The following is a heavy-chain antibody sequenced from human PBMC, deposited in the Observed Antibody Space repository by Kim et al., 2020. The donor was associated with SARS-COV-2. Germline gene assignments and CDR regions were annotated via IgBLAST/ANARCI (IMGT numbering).Heavy chain of an antibody. V-gene: IGHV3-30*02. D-gene: IGHD2-2*01. CDR3: AKDLDRICSSTSCYIFDY. J-gene: IGHJ4*02. Sequence: KGRFTISRDNSKNTLYLQMNSLRAEDTAVYYCAKDLDRICSSTSCYIFDYWGQGTLVTVSS.